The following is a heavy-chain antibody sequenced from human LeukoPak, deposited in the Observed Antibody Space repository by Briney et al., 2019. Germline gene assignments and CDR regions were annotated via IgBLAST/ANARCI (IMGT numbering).Heavy chain of an antibody. V-gene: IGHV3-20*04. D-gene: IGHD3-9*01. J-gene: IGHJ6*03. CDR3: AKGVKVPLLRYFSYYMDV. Sequence: GGSLRLSCAASGFTFDDYGMSWVRQAPGKGLEWVSGINWNGGSTGYADSVKGRFTISRDNSKNTLYLQMNSLRAEDTAVYYCAKGVKVPLLRYFSYYMDVWGKGTTVTISS. CDR1: GFTFDDYG. CDR2: INWNGGST.